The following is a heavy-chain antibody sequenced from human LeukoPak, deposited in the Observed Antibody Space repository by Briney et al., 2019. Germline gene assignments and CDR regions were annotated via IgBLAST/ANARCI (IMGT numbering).Heavy chain of an antibody. CDR1: GGTFSSYA. CDR3: ARDPFPHQGGFDP. D-gene: IGHD2/OR15-2a*01. CDR2: INAYNGDT. Sequence: ASVKVSCKASGGTFSSYAISWVRQAPGQGLEWMAWINAYNGDTNYAQKLQGRVTMTTDTSTSTAYMELRSLRSDDTAVYYCARDPFPHQGGFDPWGQGTLVTVSS. V-gene: IGHV1-18*01. J-gene: IGHJ5*02.